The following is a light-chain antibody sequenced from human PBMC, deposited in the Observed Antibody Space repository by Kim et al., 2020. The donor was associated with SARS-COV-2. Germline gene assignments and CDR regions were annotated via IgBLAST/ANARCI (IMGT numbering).Light chain of an antibody. CDR2: QHD. Sequence: SGSPGQTARITCSGDKLGDKYACWYQQKPGQSPVLVMFQHDKRPSGISQRFSGSNSGNTAILTISGTRTIDEADYYGQAWDSSAAVFGGGTQLTVL. J-gene: IGLJ2*01. V-gene: IGLV3-1*01. CDR3: QAWDSSAAV. CDR1: KLGDKY.